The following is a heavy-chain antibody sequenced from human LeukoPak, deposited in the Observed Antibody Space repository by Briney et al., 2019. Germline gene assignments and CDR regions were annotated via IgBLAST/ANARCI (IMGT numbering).Heavy chain of an antibody. CDR1: GFTFSSYA. D-gene: IGHD6-13*01. J-gene: IGHJ4*02. CDR3: AKLGQLATEVVY. Sequence: GGSLRLSCTASGFTFSSYAMSWVRQAPGKGLEWVSAISGSGGSTYYADSVKGRFTISRDNSKDTLYLQMNSLRAEDTAVYYCAKLGQLATEVVYWGQGTLVTVSS. CDR2: ISGSGGST. V-gene: IGHV3-23*01.